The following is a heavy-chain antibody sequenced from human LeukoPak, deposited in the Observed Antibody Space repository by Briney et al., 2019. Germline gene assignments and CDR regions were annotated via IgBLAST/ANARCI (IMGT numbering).Heavy chain of an antibody. Sequence: GGSLRLSCAASGFTFSSYGMHWVRQAPGKGLEWAAFIRYDGSNKYYADSVKGRFTISRDNSKNTLYLQMNSLRAEDTAVYYCAKEYCSTTSCYNWFDPWGQGTLVTVSS. CDR2: IRYDGSNK. D-gene: IGHD2-2*01. V-gene: IGHV3-30*02. CDR3: AKEYCSTTSCYNWFDP. J-gene: IGHJ5*02. CDR1: GFTFSSYG.